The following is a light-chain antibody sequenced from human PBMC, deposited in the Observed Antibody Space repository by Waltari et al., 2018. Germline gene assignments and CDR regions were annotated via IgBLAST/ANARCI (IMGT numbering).Light chain of an antibody. V-gene: IGKV1-33*01. CDR3: QQYDNFPLT. Sequence: DIQMTQSPSSLPASVGDRVTITCRASQDINNYLGWYQQKPGKAPKRLIYYTSSLESGVPSRFSGNGSGTDHTLTISSLQSEDIATYYCQQYDNFPLTFGGGTKVEIK. CDR1: QDINNY. J-gene: IGKJ4*01. CDR2: YTS.